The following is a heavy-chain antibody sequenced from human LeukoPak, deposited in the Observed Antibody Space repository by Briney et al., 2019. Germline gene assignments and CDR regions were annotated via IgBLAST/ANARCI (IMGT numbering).Heavy chain of an antibody. CDR2: IYYSGST. Sequence: SETLSLTCTVSGGSISSSSYYWGWIRQPPGKGLEWIGSIYYSGSTYYNPSLKSRVTISVDTSKNQFSLKLSSVTAADTAVYYCAREYRGAAAFDYWGQGTLVTVSS. CDR3: AREYRGAAAFDY. CDR1: GGSISSSSYY. V-gene: IGHV4-39*02. D-gene: IGHD6-13*01. J-gene: IGHJ4*02.